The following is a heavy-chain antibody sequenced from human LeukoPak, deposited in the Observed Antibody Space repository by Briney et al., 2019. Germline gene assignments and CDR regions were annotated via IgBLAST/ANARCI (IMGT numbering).Heavy chain of an antibody. Sequence: SETLSLTCTVPGGSISNYYWNWVRQPPGKGLEWIGYIYFSGSTNYNPSLKSRVTISVDTSKNQFSLKLTSVTAADTAVYYCARRHSGSPPDYWGQGTLVTVSS. D-gene: IGHD1-26*01. CDR3: ARRHSGSPPDY. CDR2: IYFSGST. V-gene: IGHV4-59*01. CDR1: GGSISNYY. J-gene: IGHJ4*02.